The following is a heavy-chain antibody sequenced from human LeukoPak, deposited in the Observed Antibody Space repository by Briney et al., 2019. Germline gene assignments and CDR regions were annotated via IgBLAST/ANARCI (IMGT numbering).Heavy chain of an antibody. D-gene: IGHD2-21*01. V-gene: IGHV4-34*01. CDR2: INHGGST. Sequence: GSLRLSCAASGFTFSSYAMSWIRQPPGKGLEWIGEINHGGSTNYNPSLKSRVTISLDTSKNQFSLKLSSVTAADTAVYYCARGRALFDWGQGTLVTVSS. CDR3: ARGRALFD. CDR1: GFTFSSYA. J-gene: IGHJ4*02.